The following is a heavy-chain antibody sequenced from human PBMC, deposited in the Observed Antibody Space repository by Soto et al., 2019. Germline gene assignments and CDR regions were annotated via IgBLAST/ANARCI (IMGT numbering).Heavy chain of an antibody. J-gene: IGHJ4*02. CDR1: GDSFISYW. Sequence: PGESLKISCKGSGDSFISYWIGWVRQMTGKGLEWMGIIYPGDSDTRYSPSFQGQVTISADKSISTAYLQWSSLKASDTAMYYCARNPIAAAGTHFDYWGQGTLVTVSS. V-gene: IGHV5-51*01. D-gene: IGHD6-13*01. CDR3: ARNPIAAAGTHFDY. CDR2: IYPGDSDT.